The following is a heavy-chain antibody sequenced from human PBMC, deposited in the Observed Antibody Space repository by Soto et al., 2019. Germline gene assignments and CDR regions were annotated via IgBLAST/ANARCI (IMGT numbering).Heavy chain of an antibody. J-gene: IGHJ4*02. V-gene: IGHV3-33*01. CDR3: ASSLDCSSTSCFGPPYYFDY. Sequence: GGSLRLSCAASGFTFSSYGMHWVRQAPGKGLEWVAVIWYDGSNKYYADSVKGRFTISRDNSKNTLYLQMNSLRAEDTAVYYCASSLDCSSTSCFGPPYYFDYWGQGTLVTVSS. D-gene: IGHD2-2*01. CDR2: IWYDGSNK. CDR1: GFTFSSYG.